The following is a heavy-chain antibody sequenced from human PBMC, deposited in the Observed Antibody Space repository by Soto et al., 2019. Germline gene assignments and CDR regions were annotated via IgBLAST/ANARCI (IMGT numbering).Heavy chain of an antibody. CDR1: GFTVSSNY. CDR3: AKGTARLLLDY. J-gene: IGHJ4*02. V-gene: IGHV3-23*04. Sequence: EVQLVESGGGLIQPGGSLRLSCAASGFTVSSNYMSWVRQAPGKGLEWVSAISGSGGSTYYADSVKGRFTISRDNSKNTLYLQMNSLRAEDTAVYYCAKGTARLLLDYWGQGTLVTVSS. D-gene: IGHD2-15*01. CDR2: ISGSGGST.